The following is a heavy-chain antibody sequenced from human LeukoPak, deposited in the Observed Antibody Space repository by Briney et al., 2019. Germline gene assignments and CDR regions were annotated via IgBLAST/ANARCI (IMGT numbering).Heavy chain of an antibody. J-gene: IGHJ4*02. Sequence: GGSLRLSCAASGFTFSSYWMSWVRQAPGKGLEWVANIKQDGSEKSYVDSVKGRFTISRDNAKSTLYLHMNSLRVEDTAVYYCVADLGDYADFWGQGTLVTVSS. CDR1: GFTFSSYW. CDR2: IKQDGSEK. V-gene: IGHV3-7*01. CDR3: VADLGDYADF.